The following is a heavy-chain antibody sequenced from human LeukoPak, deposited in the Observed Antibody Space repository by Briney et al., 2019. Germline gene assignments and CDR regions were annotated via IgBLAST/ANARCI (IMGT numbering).Heavy chain of an antibody. V-gene: IGHV1-69*06. J-gene: IGHJ3*02. CDR3: ARDRLYYYDSSGYPDAFDI. CDR2: IIPIFGTA. CDR1: GGTFSSYA. Sequence: SVKVSCKASGGTFSSYAISWVRQAPGQGLEWMGGIIPIFGTANYAQKFQGRVTITADKSTSTAYMELSSLRSEDTAVYYCARDRLYYYDSSGYPDAFDIWGQGTMVTVSS. D-gene: IGHD3-22*01.